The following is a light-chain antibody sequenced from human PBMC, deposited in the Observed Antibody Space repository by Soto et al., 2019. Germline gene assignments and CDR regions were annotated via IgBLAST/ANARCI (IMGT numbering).Light chain of an antibody. CDR2: EVS. CDR1: SSDVGFYDY. V-gene: IGLV2-8*01. J-gene: IGLJ1*01. Sequence: VLTQPPSASGSPGQSVTVSCTGTSSDVGFYDYVSWYQQHPGKAPKLIIYEVSKRPSGVPDRFSGSKSGNSASLTVSGLQAEDEADYYCSSYVGNNNHHAFGTGTKVTLL. CDR3: SSYVGNNNHHA.